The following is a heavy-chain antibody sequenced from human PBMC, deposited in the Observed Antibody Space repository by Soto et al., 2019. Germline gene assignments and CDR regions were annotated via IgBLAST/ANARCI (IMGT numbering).Heavy chain of an antibody. CDR1: GFPFTTYS. V-gene: IGHV3-21*01. CDR3: ASEETSWTLAFGLDV. D-gene: IGHD3-10*01. Sequence: PGGSLRLSCAASGFPFTTYSMNWVRQAPGKGLEWVSSISTRSDTYYADSVKGRFTISRDNANNSVSLQMNSLRAEDTAVYYCASEETSWTLAFGLDVWGQGTTVTVSS. J-gene: IGHJ6*02. CDR2: ISTRSDT.